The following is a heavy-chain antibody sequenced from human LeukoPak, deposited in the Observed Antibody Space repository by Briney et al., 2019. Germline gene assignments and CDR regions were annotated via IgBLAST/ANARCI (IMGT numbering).Heavy chain of an antibody. V-gene: IGHV3-7*01. J-gene: IGHJ3*02. CDR3: ERDPLNGALDI. Sequence: GGSLRLSCTASGFSFSGSWMSWVRQLPGKGLEWLADMNPDGSAIVYVDSVKGRFTVSRNNAKNSLYLQMDGLRAEDTAVYYCERDPLNGALDIWGQGTLVTVSS. CDR1: GFSFSGSW. CDR2: MNPDGSAI.